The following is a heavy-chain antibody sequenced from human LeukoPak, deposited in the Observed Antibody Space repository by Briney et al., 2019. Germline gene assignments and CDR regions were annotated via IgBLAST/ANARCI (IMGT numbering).Heavy chain of an antibody. CDR2: IGIDSGNT. CDR3: ARDYKYAFDN. V-gene: IGHV3-48*01. Sequence: GGSLRLSCAASGFTFSDYSMNWVRQAPGKGLEWISYIGIDSGNTNYADSVKGRFTISGDKAKNALYLQMNSLRVGDTAVYYCARDYKYAFDNWGQGTLVTVSS. D-gene: IGHD5-24*01. J-gene: IGHJ4*02. CDR1: GFTFSDYS.